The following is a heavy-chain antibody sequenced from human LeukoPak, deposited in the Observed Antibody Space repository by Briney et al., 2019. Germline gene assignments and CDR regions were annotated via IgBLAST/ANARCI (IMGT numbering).Heavy chain of an antibody. CDR2: ISWNSGSI. Sequence: GRSLRLSCAASGFTFDDYAMHWVRQAPGKGLEWVSGISWNSGSIGYADSVKGRFTISRDNAKNSLYLQMNSLRAEDTALYYCVRDYYYYGMDVWGQGTTVTVSS. V-gene: IGHV3-9*01. CDR1: GFTFDDYA. J-gene: IGHJ6*02. CDR3: VRDYYYYGMDV.